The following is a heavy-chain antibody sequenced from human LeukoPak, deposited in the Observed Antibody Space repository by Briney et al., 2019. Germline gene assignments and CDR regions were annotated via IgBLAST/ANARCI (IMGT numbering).Heavy chain of an antibody. Sequence: PSETLSLTCTLSGASVSTYFWSWIWPPARKTMECIGRVYASGTTYYSPSLKSRVALSIDTSKNQFSLSLNSVTAADTAIYYCAKTHCGGGSCDKFDSWGQGILVTVSS. CDR2: VYASGTT. D-gene: IGHD2-21*01. J-gene: IGHJ5*01. V-gene: IGHV4-4*07. CDR3: AKTHCGGGSCDKFDS. CDR1: GASVSTYF.